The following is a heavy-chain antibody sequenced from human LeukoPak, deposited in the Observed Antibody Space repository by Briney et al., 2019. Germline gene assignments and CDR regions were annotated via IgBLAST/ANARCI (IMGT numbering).Heavy chain of an antibody. Sequence: ASVKVSCKTSGYTFTGYGFNWVRQAPGQGLEWMGWISTYNGNTNFAQKLQGRVTMTTDTSTSTAYMELRSLRSDDTAVYYCVRDRGYCTNAVCPADYWGQGTLVTVSS. CDR3: VRDRGYCTNAVCPADY. CDR1: GYTFTGYG. J-gene: IGHJ4*02. D-gene: IGHD2-8*01. V-gene: IGHV1-18*01. CDR2: ISTYNGNT.